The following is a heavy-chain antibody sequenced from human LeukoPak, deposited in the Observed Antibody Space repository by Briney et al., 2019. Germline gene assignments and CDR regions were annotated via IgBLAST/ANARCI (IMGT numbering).Heavy chain of an antibody. D-gene: IGHD6-19*01. CDR2: ISGSGGST. Sequence: PGGTLRLSCEASGFTFSTYGMSWVRQAPGKGLEWVSAISGSGGSTYYADSVKGRFTISRDNAKNSLYLQMNSLRAEDTAVYYCARDSSGWYYFDYWGQGTLVTVSS. CDR3: ARDSSGWYYFDY. J-gene: IGHJ4*02. V-gene: IGHV3-23*01. CDR1: GFTFSTYG.